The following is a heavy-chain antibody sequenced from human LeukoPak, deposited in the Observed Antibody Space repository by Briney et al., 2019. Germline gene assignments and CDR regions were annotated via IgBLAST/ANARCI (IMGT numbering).Heavy chain of an antibody. V-gene: IGHV4-38-2*02. D-gene: IGHD3-10*01. CDR1: GYSISSGYY. CDR3: ARGPPVLLWFGETFGWFDP. CDR2: IYHSGST. Sequence: SETLSLTCTVSGYSISSGYYWGWIRQPPGKGLGWIGSIYHSGSTYYNPSLKSRVTISVDTSKNQFSLKLSSVTAADTAVYYCARGPPVLLWFGETFGWFDPWGQGTLVTVSS. J-gene: IGHJ5*02.